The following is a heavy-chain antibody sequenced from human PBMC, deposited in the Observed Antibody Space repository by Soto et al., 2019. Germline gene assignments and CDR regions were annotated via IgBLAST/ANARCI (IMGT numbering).Heavy chain of an antibody. V-gene: IGHV1-2*04. Sequence: ASVKVSCKPSGYTFTTYYIHWVRQAPGQGLEWMGWINPNSGGTKYAQNFQGWVTLTRDTSISTAYMELSRLKPDDTAVYYCARGRPGVTTGPILLPLDFWGQGTLVTVSS. J-gene: IGHJ4*02. CDR3: ARGRPGVTTGPILLPLDF. CDR1: GYTFTTYY. D-gene: IGHD4-17*01. CDR2: INPNSGGT.